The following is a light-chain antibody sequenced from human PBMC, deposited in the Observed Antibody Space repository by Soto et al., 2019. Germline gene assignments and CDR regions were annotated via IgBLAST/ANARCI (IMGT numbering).Light chain of an antibody. CDR1: SSDIGTYNY. CDR2: EVT. CDR3: NSYTGSSSLV. Sequence: QSALTQPASVSVSPGQSITISCAGTSSDIGTYNYVSWYQQHPGKAPKLIIYEVTNRPSGVSNRFSGSKSGNTASLTISGLQAEDEADYYCNSYTGSSSLVFGGGTKLTVL. V-gene: IGLV2-14*01. J-gene: IGLJ3*02.